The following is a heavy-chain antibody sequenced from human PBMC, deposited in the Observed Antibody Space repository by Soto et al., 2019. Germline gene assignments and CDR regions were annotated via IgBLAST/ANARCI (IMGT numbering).Heavy chain of an antibody. CDR3: ARGWGYDSNDYYYAY. D-gene: IGHD3-22*01. CDR2: IIPIFGTA. Sequence: QVQLVQSGAEVRKPGSSVKVSCKASGGTFSRHAISWVRQAPGQGLEWMGGIIPIFGTANHAQKFQGRVTISADESPSTVYMELSSLRSEDTAMYYCARGWGYDSNDYYYAYWGQGTLVIVSS. V-gene: IGHV1-69*01. J-gene: IGHJ4*02. CDR1: GGTFSRHA.